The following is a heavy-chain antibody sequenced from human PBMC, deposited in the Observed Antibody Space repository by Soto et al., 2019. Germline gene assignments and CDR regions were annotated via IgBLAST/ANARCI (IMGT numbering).Heavy chain of an antibody. CDR3: ARDSPRISGEYYYYGMDV. CDR2: IWYDGSNK. D-gene: IGHD4-17*01. CDR1: GFTFSSYG. Sequence: SLRLSCTASGFTFSSYGMHWVRQAPGKGLEWVAVIWYDGSNKYYGDSVKGGFTISRDNAKNTMYLQMNSLRAEDTAVYYCARDSPRISGEYYYYGMDVWGQGTTVTVSS. J-gene: IGHJ6*02. V-gene: IGHV3-33*01.